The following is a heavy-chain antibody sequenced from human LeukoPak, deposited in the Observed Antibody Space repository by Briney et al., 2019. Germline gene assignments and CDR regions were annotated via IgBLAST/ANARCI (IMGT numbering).Heavy chain of an antibody. D-gene: IGHD3-22*01. J-gene: IGHJ4*02. CDR2: IIPIFGTA. CDR3: ARDNHYYDSSGHGREPRY. CDR1: GGTFSSYA. V-gene: IGHV1-69*13. Sequence: GASVKVSCKASGGTFSSYAISWVRQAPGQGLEWMGGIIPIFGTANYAQKFQGRVTITADESTSTAYMELSSLRSEDTAVYYCARDNHYYDSSGHGREPRYWGQGTLVTVSS.